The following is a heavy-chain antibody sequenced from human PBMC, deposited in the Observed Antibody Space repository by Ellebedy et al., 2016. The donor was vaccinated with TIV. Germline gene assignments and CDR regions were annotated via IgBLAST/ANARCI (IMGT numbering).Heavy chain of an antibody. D-gene: IGHD2-15*01. CDR3: AKVVKGSLDP. V-gene: IGHV3-11*01. CDR1: GFSFSDSY. CDR2: ISSGGTTI. Sequence: GESLRLSXAASGFSFSDSYMSWIRQAPGKGLEWVSYISSGGTTIHYADSVKGRFTISRDNAKNSLYLQTNSLRAEDTAVYYCAKVVKGSLDPWGQGTLVTVSS. J-gene: IGHJ5*02.